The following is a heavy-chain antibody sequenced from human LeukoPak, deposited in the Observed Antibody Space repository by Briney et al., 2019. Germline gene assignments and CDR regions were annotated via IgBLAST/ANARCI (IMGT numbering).Heavy chain of an antibody. J-gene: IGHJ5*02. CDR3: ARDRRITIFGWPTRYNWFDP. V-gene: IGHV6-1*01. Sequence: PSQTLSLTCAISGDSVSSNSAAWNWIRQSPSRGLEWLGRTYYRSKWYNDYAVSVKSRITINPDTSKNQFSLQLNSVTPEDTAVYYCARDRRITIFGWPTRYNWFDPWGQGTQVTVSS. CDR2: TYYRSKWYN. CDR1: GDSVSSNSAA. D-gene: IGHD3-3*01.